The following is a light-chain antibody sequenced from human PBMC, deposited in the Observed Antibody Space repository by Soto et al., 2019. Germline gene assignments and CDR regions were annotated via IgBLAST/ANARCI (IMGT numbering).Light chain of an antibody. J-gene: IGLJ2*01. CDR2: GNS. CDR3: QSYDSSLSGSSV. Sequence: QSVLTQPPSVSGAPGQRVTISCTGSSSNIGAGYDVHWYQQLPGTAPKLLIYGNSNRPSGVPDRFSGSKSGTSXSLAIXGXQXXDXAXXYCQSYDSSLSGSSVFGGGTKLTVL. V-gene: IGLV1-40*01. CDR1: SSNIGAGYD.